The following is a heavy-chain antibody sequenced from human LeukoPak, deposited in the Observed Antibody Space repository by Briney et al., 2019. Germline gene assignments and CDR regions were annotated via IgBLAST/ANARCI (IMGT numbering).Heavy chain of an antibody. CDR3: ARLNVDTAMVDAFDI. J-gene: IGHJ3*02. Sequence: GGSLRLSCAASGFTFSSYAMHWVRQAPGKGLEWVAVISYDGSNKYYADSVKGRFTISRDNSKNTLYLQMNSLRAEDTAVYYCARLNVDTAMVDAFDIWGQGTMVTVSS. V-gene: IGHV3-30*04. CDR2: ISYDGSNK. CDR1: GFTFSSYA. D-gene: IGHD5-18*01.